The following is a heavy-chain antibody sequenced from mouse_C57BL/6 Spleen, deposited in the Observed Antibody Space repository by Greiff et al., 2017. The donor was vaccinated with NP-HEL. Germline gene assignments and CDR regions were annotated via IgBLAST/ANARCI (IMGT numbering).Heavy chain of an antibody. CDR1: GYTFTDYY. CDR3: ASQMARRDFDY. Sequence: QVQLQQPGAELVMPGASVKLSCKASGYTFTDYYIHWVKQRPGQGLEWIGEIGPCSSSTNYNEKFKGKATLTADKSSSTAYMQLSSLASEDSAVYVGASQMARRDFDYWGQGTTVTVSA. J-gene: IGHJ2*01. CDR2: IGPCSSST. V-gene: IGHV1-77*01.